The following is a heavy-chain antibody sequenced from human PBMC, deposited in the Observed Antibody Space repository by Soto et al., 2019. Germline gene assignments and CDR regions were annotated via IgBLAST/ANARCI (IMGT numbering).Heavy chain of an antibody. CDR1: GGSISSGDYY. CDR3: ARDRYLPYYGSGSPYYYYGMDV. V-gene: IGHV4-30-4*01. J-gene: IGHJ6*02. Sequence: SETLSLTCTVSGGSISSGDYYWSWIRQPPGKGLEWIGYIYYSGSTYYNPSLKSRVTISVDTSKNQFSLKLSSVTAADTAVYYCARDRYLPYYGSGSPYYYYGMDVWGQGTTVTVSS. D-gene: IGHD3-10*01. CDR2: IYYSGST.